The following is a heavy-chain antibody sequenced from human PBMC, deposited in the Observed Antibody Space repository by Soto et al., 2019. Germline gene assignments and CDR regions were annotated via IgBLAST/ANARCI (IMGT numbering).Heavy chain of an antibody. V-gene: IGHV4-30-4*01. CDR3: ASDQSDYGMDV. CDR2: IYYSGST. J-gene: IGHJ6*02. CDR1: GGSISSGDYY. Sequence: SETLSLSCTVSGGSISSGDYYWSWIRQPPGKGLEWIGYIYYSGSTYYNPSLKSRVTISVDTSKNQFSLKLSSVTAADTAVYYCASDQSDYGMDVWGQRTTVTVSS.